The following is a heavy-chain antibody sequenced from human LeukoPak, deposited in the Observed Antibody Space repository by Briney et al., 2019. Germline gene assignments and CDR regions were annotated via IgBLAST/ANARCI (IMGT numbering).Heavy chain of an antibody. CDR1: GFIFSSYW. CDR3: ARGYCSSTSCYGRYYYYGMDV. Sequence: PGGSLRLSCAASGFIFSSYWMSWVRRAPGKGLERVANIKQDGSEKYYVDPVKGRFTISRDNAKNSLYLQMNSLRAEDAAVYYCARGYCSSTSCYGRYYYYGMDVWGQGTTVTVSS. CDR2: IKQDGSEK. D-gene: IGHD2-2*01. J-gene: IGHJ6*02. V-gene: IGHV3-7*05.